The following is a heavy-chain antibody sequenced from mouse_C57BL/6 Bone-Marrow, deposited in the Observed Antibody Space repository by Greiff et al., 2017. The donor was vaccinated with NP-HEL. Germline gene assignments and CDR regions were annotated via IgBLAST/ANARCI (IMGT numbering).Heavy chain of an antibody. V-gene: IGHV2-2*01. CDR2: IWSGGST. J-gene: IGHJ3*01. CDR3: ARQDDGYYLFAY. Sequence: QVQLQQSGPGLVQPSQSLSITCTASGFSLTSYGVHWVRQSPGKGLEWLGVIWSGGSTDYNAAFISRLSISKDNSKSQVFFKMNSLQADDTAIYYWARQDDGYYLFAYWGQGTLVTVSA. CDR1: GFSLTSYG. D-gene: IGHD2-3*01.